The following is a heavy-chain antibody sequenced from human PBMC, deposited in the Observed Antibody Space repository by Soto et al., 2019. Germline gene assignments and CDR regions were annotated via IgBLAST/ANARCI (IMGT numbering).Heavy chain of an antibody. CDR3: ARADDYGDYVGLYGMDV. CDR2: MYSDGKT. V-gene: IGHV3-66*02. D-gene: IGHD4-17*01. Sequence: PGGSLRLSCATSGFVVSRNYMHWVRQAPGKGLEWVSVMYSDGKTYYAESVKGRFTISRDNSKSTVFLHMNSLRAEDTAVYYCARADDYGDYVGLYGMDVWGQGTTVTVSS. J-gene: IGHJ6*02. CDR1: GFVVSRNY.